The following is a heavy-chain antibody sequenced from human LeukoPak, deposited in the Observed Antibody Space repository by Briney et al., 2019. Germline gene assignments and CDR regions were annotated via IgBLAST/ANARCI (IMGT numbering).Heavy chain of an antibody. CDR3: AKVPY. CDR1: GFTFINYP. CDR2: ISGSGGST. J-gene: IGHJ4*02. V-gene: IGHV3-23*01. Sequence: GGSLRLSCAASGFTFINYPMSWFRRPPGKGLEWVSSISGSGGSTYYADSVKGRFTISRDNSKNTLYLQMNSLRAEDTAVFYCAKVPYWGQGTLVTVSS.